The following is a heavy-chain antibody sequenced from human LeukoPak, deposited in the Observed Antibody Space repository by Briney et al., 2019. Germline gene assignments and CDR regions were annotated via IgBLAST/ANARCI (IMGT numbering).Heavy chain of an antibody. J-gene: IGHJ4*02. CDR2: ISGSGGST. V-gene: IGHV3-23*01. D-gene: IGHD3-16*02. Sequence: GGSLRLSCEASGFTFSSYAMSWVRQAPGKGLEWVSAISGSGGSTYYADSVKGRFTISRDNSKNTLYLQMNSLRAEDTAVYYCAKDGGAPYYDYVWGSYRYTGYFDYWGQGTLVTVSS. CDR3: AKDGGAPYYDYVWGSYRYTGYFDY. CDR1: GFTFSSYA.